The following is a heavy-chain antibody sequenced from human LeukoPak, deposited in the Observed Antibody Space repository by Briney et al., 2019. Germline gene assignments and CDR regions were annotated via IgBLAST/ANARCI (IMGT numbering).Heavy chain of an antibody. CDR2: IKQDGSEK. Sequence: GGSLRLSCAASGFTFSSYWMSWVRQAPGKGLEWVANIKQDGSEKYYVDSVKGRFTISRDNAKNSLYLQMNSLRAEDTAVYYCARIGGNSPFGAFDIWGQGTMVTVSS. D-gene: IGHD4-23*01. V-gene: IGHV3-7*01. CDR1: GFTFSSYW. J-gene: IGHJ3*02. CDR3: ARIGGNSPFGAFDI.